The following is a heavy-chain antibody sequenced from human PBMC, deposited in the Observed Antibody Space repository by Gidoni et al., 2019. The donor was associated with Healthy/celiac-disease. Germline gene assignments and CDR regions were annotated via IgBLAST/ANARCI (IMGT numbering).Heavy chain of an antibody. CDR3: ARQELGYCSGGSCSPIDY. D-gene: IGHD2-15*01. V-gene: IGHV4-39*01. CDR1: GGSIISRSYY. CDR2: IYYSGST. Sequence: QLQLQESGPGLVKPSETLSLTCTVSGGSIISRSYYWGWIRQPPGKGLEWIGSIYYSGSTYYNPSLKSRVTISVDTSKNQFSLKLSSVTAADTAGYYCARQELGYCSGGSCSPIDYWGQGTLVTVSS. J-gene: IGHJ4*02.